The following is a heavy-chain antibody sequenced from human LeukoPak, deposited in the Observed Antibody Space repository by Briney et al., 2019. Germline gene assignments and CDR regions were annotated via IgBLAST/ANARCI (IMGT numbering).Heavy chain of an antibody. CDR3: AREIPAAGTVAFDY. Sequence: ASVKVSCKASGYTFTSYGISWVRQAPGQGLEWMGWISAYNGNTNCAQKLQDRVTMTTDTSTNTAYMELRSLRSDDTAVYYCAREIPAAGTVAFDYWGQGTLVTVSS. CDR1: GYTFTSYG. CDR2: ISAYNGNT. J-gene: IGHJ4*02. V-gene: IGHV1-18*01. D-gene: IGHD6-13*01.